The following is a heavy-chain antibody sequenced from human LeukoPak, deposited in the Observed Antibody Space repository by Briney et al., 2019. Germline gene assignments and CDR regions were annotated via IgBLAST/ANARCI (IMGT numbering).Heavy chain of an antibody. V-gene: IGHV4-38-2*02. CDR2: IYHSGST. CDR3: ARHGDDYPYNWFDP. D-gene: IGHD4-11*01. Sequence: PSETLSLTCTVSGYSISSGYYWGWIRQPPGKGLEWIGSIYHSGSTYYNPSLKSRVTISVDTSKNQFSLKLSSVTAADTAVYYCARHGDDYPYNWFDPWGQGTLVAVSS. J-gene: IGHJ5*02. CDR1: GYSISSGYY.